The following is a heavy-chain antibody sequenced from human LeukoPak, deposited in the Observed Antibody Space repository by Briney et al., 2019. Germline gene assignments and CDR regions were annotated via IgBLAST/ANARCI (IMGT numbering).Heavy chain of an antibody. CDR1: GFTFSSYG. CDR3: AKVDFWSGYPGDY. V-gene: IGHV3-30*02. J-gene: IGHJ4*02. Sequence: GGSLRLSCAASGFTFSSYGMHWVRQAPGKGLEWVAFIRYDGSNKYYADSVKGRFTISRDNSKNTLYLQMNSLRAEDTAVYYCAKVDFWSGYPGDYWGQGTLVTVSS. CDR2: IRYDGSNK. D-gene: IGHD3-3*01.